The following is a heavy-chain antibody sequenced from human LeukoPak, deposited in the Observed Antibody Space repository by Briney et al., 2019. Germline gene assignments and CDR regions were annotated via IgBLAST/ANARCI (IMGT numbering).Heavy chain of an antibody. CDR3: AGGPGFLIDC. D-gene: IGHD3-3*01. Sequence: PGGSLRLSCAASGFTFSSFGIHWVRRAPGRGLEWVAVIWSDGINKYYGDSVKGRFTISRDNSKNTLYLQMNSLRAEDTAVYYCAGGPGFLIDCWGQGTLVTVSS. J-gene: IGHJ4*02. V-gene: IGHV3-33*01. CDR2: IWSDGINK. CDR1: GFTFSSFG.